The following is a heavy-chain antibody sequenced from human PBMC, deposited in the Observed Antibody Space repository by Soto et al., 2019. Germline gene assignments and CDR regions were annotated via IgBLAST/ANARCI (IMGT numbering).Heavy chain of an antibody. CDR2: ISGYNGNT. V-gene: IGHV1-18*01. CDR1: GYIFINYG. J-gene: IGHJ5*02. Sequence: GASVKVSCKASGYIFINYGITWVRQAPGQGLEWMGWISGYNGNTKYADKLQGRVTMTTDTSTTTAYMELRSLRSGDTAVYYCARDEVPAANWLDRWGQGTLVTVSS. D-gene: IGHD2-2*01. CDR3: ARDEVPAANWLDR.